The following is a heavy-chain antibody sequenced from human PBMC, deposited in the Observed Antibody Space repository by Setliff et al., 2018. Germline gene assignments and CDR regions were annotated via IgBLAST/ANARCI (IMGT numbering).Heavy chain of an antibody. J-gene: IGHJ6*02. D-gene: IGHD3-16*01. CDR2: ISPYNSNT. Sequence: GASVKVSCKASGYTFATYGISWVRQAPGQGLEWMGWISPYNSNTNYAQNFQGRVTMTTDTSTGTIYMELRSLRADDTAVYYCSRFRLYYEAVYGGGDYYYYGMDVWGQGTTVTVSS. CDR1: GYTFATYG. V-gene: IGHV1-18*01. CDR3: SRFRLYYEAVYGGGDYYYYGMDV.